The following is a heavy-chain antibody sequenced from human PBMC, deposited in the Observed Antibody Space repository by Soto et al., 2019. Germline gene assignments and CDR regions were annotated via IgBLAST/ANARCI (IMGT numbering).Heavy chain of an antibody. CDR2: FKSKTDGGTI. CDR3: TTHSSSPKNRYDY. Sequence: EVQLVESGGGLVKPGGSLRLSCAASGFTFSNAWMSWVRQAPGKGLEWVGRFKSKTDGGTIDYAAPVKGRFTFSRDDSRNTLYLQMNSLKTEDTAVYYCTTHSSSPKNRYDYWGQGTLVTVSS. CDR1: GFTFSNAW. V-gene: IGHV3-15*01. J-gene: IGHJ4*02. D-gene: IGHD6-13*01.